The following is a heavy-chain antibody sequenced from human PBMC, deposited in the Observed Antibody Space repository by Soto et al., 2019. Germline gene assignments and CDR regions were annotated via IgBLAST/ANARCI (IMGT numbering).Heavy chain of an antibody. CDR3: ARGITDYDYVWGSYRYAFDI. CDR1: GFTFSSYS. J-gene: IGHJ3*02. CDR2: ISSSSSYI. V-gene: IGHV3-21*01. D-gene: IGHD3-16*02. Sequence: GGSLRLSCAASGFTFSSYSMNWVRQAPGKGLEWVSSISSSSSYIYYADSVKGRFTISRDNAKNSLYLQMNSLRAEDTAVYYCARGITDYDYVWGSYRYAFDIWGQGTMVTVSS.